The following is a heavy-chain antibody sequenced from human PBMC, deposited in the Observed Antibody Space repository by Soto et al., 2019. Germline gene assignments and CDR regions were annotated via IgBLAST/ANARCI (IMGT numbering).Heavy chain of an antibody. J-gene: IGHJ4*02. CDR1: GFPFDDHT. V-gene: IGHV3-43*01. CDR3: AKEKDRIFDY. Sequence: EVQLVVSGGLVVRPGGSLRISCAGSGFPFDDHTMHWVRQDPGKGLEWVSLITWDAARAFYADSVRGRFTISRDNSKNSHKLQMHTMKTEDSALYYCAKEKDRIFDYWGRGTPVNVS. CDR2: ITWDAARA.